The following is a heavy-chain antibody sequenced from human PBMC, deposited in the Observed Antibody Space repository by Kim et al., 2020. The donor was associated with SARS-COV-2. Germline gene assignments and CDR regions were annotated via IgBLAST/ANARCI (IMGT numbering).Heavy chain of an antibody. CDR1: GITFSDYY. V-gene: IGHV3-11*03. J-gene: IGHJ2*01. Sequence: GGSLRLSCAASGITFSDYYMTWIRQAPGKGLEWISYISGTGVHTNYADSVKCRFTISIDTAKNSVFLQMKSLRAEDTAVYYCARRGHYDNFHFWGRGTLVTVSS. D-gene: IGHD3-22*01. CDR3: ARRGHYDNFHF. CDR2: ISGTGVHT.